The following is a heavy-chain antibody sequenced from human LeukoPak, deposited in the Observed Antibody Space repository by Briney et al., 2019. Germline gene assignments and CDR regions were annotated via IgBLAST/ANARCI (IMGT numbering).Heavy chain of an antibody. CDR1: GYTFTSYD. J-gene: IGHJ4*03. CDR2: MNPNSGNT. D-gene: IGHD3-22*01. CDR3: ARELGRRRDSSGYADY. V-gene: IGHV1-8*01. Sequence: ASVKVSCKASGYTFTSYDINWVRQATGQGLEWMGWMNPNSGNTGYAQKFQGRVTMTRNTSISTAYMELSSLRSEDTAVYYCARELGRRRDSSGYADYWGQGTTVTVSS.